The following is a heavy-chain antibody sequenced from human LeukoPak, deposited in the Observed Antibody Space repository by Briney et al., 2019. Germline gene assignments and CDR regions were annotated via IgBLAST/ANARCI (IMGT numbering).Heavy chain of an antibody. CDR2: ISGSGEST. J-gene: IGHJ5*02. Sequence: PGGSLRLSCAASGFTFTDYAMSWVRQAPGKGLEWVSAISGSGESTHYAESVKGRFTISRDNSKTTLYLQMNSLRAEDTAVYYCARARPWFDPWGQGTLVTVSS. CDR1: GFTFTDYA. CDR3: ARARPWFDP. V-gene: IGHV3-23*01.